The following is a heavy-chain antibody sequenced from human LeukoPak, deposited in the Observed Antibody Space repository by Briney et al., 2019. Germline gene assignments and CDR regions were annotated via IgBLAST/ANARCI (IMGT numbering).Heavy chain of an antibody. V-gene: IGHV3-23*01. Sequence: PGGSLRLSCAASGFTFSSYGMSWVRQAPGKGLEWVSTISGSGGSPYYADSVKGRFTISRDNSKNTLYLQMNSLRAEDTAVYYCAKQANWGWGSAFDIWGQGTMVTVSS. J-gene: IGHJ3*02. CDR3: AKQANWGWGSAFDI. D-gene: IGHD7-27*01. CDR1: GFTFSSYG. CDR2: ISGSGGSP.